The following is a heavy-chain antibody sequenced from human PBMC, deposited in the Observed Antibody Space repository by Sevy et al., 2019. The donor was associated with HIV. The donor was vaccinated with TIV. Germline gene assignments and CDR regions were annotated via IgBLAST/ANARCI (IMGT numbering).Heavy chain of an antibody. CDR3: AISEDTMVRGVTLFDP. D-gene: IGHD3-10*01. J-gene: IGHJ5*02. CDR1: GGSISSSSYY. Sequence: SETLSLTCTVSGGSISSSSYYWGWIRQPPGKGLEWIGSIYYSGSTYYNPSLKSRVTISVDTSKNQFSLKLSSVTAADTAMYYCAISEDTMVRGVTLFDPWGQGTLVTVSS. V-gene: IGHV4-39*01. CDR2: IYYSGST.